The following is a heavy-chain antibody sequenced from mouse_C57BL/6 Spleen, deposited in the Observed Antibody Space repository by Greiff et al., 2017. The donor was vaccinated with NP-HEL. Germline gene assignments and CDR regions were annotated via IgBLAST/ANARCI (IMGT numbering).Heavy chain of an antibody. V-gene: IGHV1-82*01. J-gene: IGHJ3*01. Sequence: QVQLQQSGPELVKPGASVKISCKASGYAFSSSWMNWVKQRPGKGLEWIGRIYPGDGDTNYNGKFKGKATLTADKSSSTAYMQLSSLTSEDSAVYFCAREGITTFAYWGQGTLVTVSA. CDR2: IYPGDGDT. D-gene: IGHD1-1*01. CDR3: AREGITTFAY. CDR1: GYAFSSSW.